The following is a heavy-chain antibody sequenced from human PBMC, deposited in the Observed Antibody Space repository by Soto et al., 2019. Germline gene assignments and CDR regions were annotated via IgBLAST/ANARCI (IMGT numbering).Heavy chain of an antibody. J-gene: IGHJ6*02. D-gene: IGHD6-19*01. CDR2: IWYEGSNK. Sequence: QVQLVESGGGVAQPGRSLRLSCTVSGFTFSGHAMHWVRQAPGKGLEWVTQIWYEGSNKYYAESVKGRFTISRDNSKNTLYLQMNSLRVEDTAVYYCARDGQGLAPYALDFWGQGTSVTVSS. CDR1: GFTFSGHA. CDR3: ARDGQGLAPYALDF. V-gene: IGHV3-33*01.